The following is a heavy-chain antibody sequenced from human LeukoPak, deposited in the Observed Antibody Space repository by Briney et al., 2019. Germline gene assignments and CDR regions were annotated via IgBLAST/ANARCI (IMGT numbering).Heavy chain of an antibody. D-gene: IGHD6-19*01. Sequence: GGSLRLSCAESGFSFSYYGIHWFRQTPDKGLDWVAFTRYDGMVNHYKDSVKGRCTISRDNSKNTVYLQMSSLRTEDTAVYFCAKVENSGWYVTDLWGRGTQVIVSS. J-gene: IGHJ5*02. V-gene: IGHV3-30*02. CDR3: AKVENSGWYVTDL. CDR2: TRYDGMVN. CDR1: GFSFSYYG.